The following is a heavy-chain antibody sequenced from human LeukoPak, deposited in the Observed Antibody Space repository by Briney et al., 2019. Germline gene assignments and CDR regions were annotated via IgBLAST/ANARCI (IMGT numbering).Heavy chain of an antibody. CDR2: ISGSGGST. J-gene: IGHJ4*02. D-gene: IGHD5-12*01. CDR3: AKEGGYSVWWLPAANYYYFDY. V-gene: IGHV3-23*01. Sequence: AGGSLSLSCAASGLTFSSYGMSWVRQAPGKGLEWVSAISGSGGSTYYADSVKGRFTISRDTSKNTLYLQMNSLRAEDTAVYYCAKEGGYSVWWLPAANYYYFDYWGQGTLVTVSS. CDR1: GLTFSSYG.